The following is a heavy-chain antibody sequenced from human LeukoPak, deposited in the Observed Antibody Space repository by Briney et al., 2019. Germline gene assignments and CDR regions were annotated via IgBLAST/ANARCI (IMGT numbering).Heavy chain of an antibody. CDR2: TNSDGSST. J-gene: IGHJ4*02. CDR1: GFTFSSYW. Sequence: GGSLRLSCAASGFTFSSYWMHWVRQAPGKGLVWVSRTNSDGSSTSYADSVKGRFTISRDNAKNTLYLQMNSLRAEDTAVYYCARDRGGAGDYWGQGTLVTVSS. V-gene: IGHV3-74*01. D-gene: IGHD3-16*01. CDR3: ARDRGGAGDY.